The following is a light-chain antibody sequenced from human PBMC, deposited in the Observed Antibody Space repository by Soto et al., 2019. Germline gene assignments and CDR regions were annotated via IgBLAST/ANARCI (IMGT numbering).Light chain of an antibody. CDR3: QKYNNWPPWT. J-gene: IGKJ1*01. CDR1: QSVSSTY. CDR2: GAS. V-gene: IGKV3-20*01. Sequence: EIVLTQSAGTLSLSQGERATLSCRASQSVSSTYLAWYQQKPGQAPRLLIYGASSRATGIPDRISATVSGTEFTLTISSLQSEDFAIYYCQKYNNWPPWTFGQGTKVDIK.